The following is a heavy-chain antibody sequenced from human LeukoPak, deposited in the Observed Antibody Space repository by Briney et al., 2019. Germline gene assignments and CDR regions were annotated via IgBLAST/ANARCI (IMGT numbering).Heavy chain of an antibody. J-gene: IGHJ3*02. CDR3: ARGEGNYGDYVGAFDI. CDR1: GGSFSGYY. V-gene: IGHV4-34*01. D-gene: IGHD4-17*01. CDR2: INHSGST. Sequence: SETLSLTCAVYGGSFSGYYWSWIRQPPGKGLEWIGEINHSGSTNYNPSLKSRVTISVDTSKNQFSLKLSSVTAADTAVYYCARGEGNYGDYVGAFDIWGQGTMVTVSS.